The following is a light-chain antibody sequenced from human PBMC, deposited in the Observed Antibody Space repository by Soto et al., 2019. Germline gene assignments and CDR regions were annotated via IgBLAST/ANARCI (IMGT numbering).Light chain of an antibody. Sequence: EIVLTQSPGTLSLSPGERATLSCRASQSISSSYLAWYQQKPGQHPRLLLYRTFSRATGIPDRFSGSGSGTDFTLTISRLEPEDFAVYFCPQFSSLPFTFGVGTK. J-gene: IGKJ4*01. CDR1: QSISSSY. V-gene: IGKV3-20*01. CDR2: RTF. CDR3: PQFSSLPFT.